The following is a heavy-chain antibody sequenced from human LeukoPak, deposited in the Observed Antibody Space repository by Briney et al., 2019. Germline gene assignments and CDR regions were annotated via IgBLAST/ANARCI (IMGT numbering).Heavy chain of an antibody. V-gene: IGHV3-30*18. D-gene: IGHD3-10*01. J-gene: IGHJ4*02. CDR3: AKDMFYRGSGSYFNVDY. CDR1: GFTFSNSA. Sequence: PGGSLRLSCAASGFTFSNSAMNWVRQAPGKGLEWVAVMSYDGNNKYYSDSVKDRFTISRDNSKNTLYLQMNSLRAEDTAVYYCAKDMFYRGSGSYFNVDYWGQGTLVTVSS. CDR2: MSYDGNNK.